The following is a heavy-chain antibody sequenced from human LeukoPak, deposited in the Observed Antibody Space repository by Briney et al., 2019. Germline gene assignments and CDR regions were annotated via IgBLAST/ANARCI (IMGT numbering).Heavy chain of an antibody. CDR1: GGSISSYY. J-gene: IGHJ6*02. Sequence: PSETLSLTCTVSGGSISSYYWSWIRQPPGKGLEWIGYIYYSGSTNYNPSLKSRVTISVDTSKNQFSLKLSSVTAADTAVYYCARLRYYHGMDVWGQGTTVTVSS. CDR3: ARLRYYHGMDV. CDR2: IYYSGST. V-gene: IGHV4-59*08.